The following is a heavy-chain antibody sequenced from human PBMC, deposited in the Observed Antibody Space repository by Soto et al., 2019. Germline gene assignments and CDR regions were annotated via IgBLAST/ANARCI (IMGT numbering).Heavy chain of an antibody. CDR3: ARRDITGTLGLGWFDP. J-gene: IGHJ5*02. V-gene: IGHV1-69*13. CDR2: IIPIFGTA. CDR1: GGTFSSYA. Sequence: SVKVSCKASGGTFSSYAISLVRQAPGQGLEWMGGIIPIFGTANYAQKFQGRVTITADESTSTAYMELSSLRSEDTAVYYCARRDITGTLGLGWFDPWGQGTLVTVSS. D-gene: IGHD1-7*01.